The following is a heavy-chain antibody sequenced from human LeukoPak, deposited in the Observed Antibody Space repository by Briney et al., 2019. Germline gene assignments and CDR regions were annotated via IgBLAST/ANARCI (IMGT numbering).Heavy chain of an antibody. CDR1: GGSISGYH. J-gene: IGHJ4*02. CDR2: IYYSGST. CDR3: ARGSANAAFDY. D-gene: IGHD6-13*01. V-gene: IGHV4-59*01. Sequence: SETLSLTCTVSGGSISGYHWSWIRQPPGKGLEWIGYIYYSGSTNYNPSLKSRVTISLDTSKNQFSLRLTSVTAADTAVYYCARGSANAAFDYWGQGTLVTVSS.